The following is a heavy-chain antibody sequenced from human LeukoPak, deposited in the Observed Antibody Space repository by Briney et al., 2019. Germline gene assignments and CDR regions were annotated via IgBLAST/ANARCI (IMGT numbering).Heavy chain of an antibody. J-gene: IGHJ4*02. CDR1: GFTLSDYW. Sequence: PGGSLRLSCAASGFTLSDYWMNWVRQVPGKGPVWVSHISPDGRNIAYADSVKGRFTISRDSAKNTLYLQMNSLRVEDTAVYYCGKDRGGTTPYDCWGQGSLVTVSS. CDR3: GKDRGGTTPYDC. CDR2: ISPDGRNI. V-gene: IGHV3-74*01. D-gene: IGHD1-7*01.